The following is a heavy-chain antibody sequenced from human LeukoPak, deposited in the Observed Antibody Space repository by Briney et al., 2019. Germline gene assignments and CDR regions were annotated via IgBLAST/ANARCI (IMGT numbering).Heavy chain of an antibody. CDR3: ARAFLLWFGELYYFDY. J-gene: IGHJ4*02. D-gene: IGHD3-10*01. Sequence: GGSLRLSCAASGFTFSSYAMHWVRQAPGKRLEWVAVISYDGSNKYYADSVKGRFTISRDNSKNTLYLQMNSLRAEDTAVYYCARAFLLWFGELYYFDYWGQGTLVTVSS. CDR1: GFTFSSYA. V-gene: IGHV3-30*04. CDR2: ISYDGSNK.